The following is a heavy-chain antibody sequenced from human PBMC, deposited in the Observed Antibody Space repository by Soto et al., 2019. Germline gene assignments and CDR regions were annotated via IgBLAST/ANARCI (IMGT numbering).Heavy chain of an antibody. CDR3: ARDAAVGLFAY. J-gene: IGHJ4*02. Sequence: ASVKVSCKASGYTFTNFGISWVRQAPGQGLEWMGWISAYNGNTNHAQKLQGRVTMTTDTSTSTAYMELRSLRSDDTAVYYCARDAAVGLFAYWGQGTLVTVSS. CDR1: GYTFTNFG. D-gene: IGHD1-26*01. CDR2: ISAYNGNT. V-gene: IGHV1-18*01.